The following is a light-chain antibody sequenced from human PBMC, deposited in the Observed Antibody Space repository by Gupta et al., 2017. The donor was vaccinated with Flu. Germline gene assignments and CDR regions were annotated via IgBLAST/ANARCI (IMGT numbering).Light chain of an antibody. Sequence: DIQMTQSPSSLSASGGDRVTLTCRAGQDIGDRLGWYQQKPGQAPKRLMSASSSRASGVPSRFSGSGSGTDFTLTIDSLKPEDSATYFCHQYGTYPPTFGQGTKVEV. V-gene: IGKV1-17*01. J-gene: IGKJ1*01. CDR1: QDIGDR. CDR2: ASS. CDR3: HQYGTYPPT.